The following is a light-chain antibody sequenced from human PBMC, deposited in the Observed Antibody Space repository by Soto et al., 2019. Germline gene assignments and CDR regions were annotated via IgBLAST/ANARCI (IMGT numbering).Light chain of an antibody. V-gene: IGLV2-11*01. CDR3: CSFAGSFTSYV. Sequence: QSALTQPASVSGSLGQSITISCTGSNRDIGAYNLVSWYQQYPDTAPKLIIYDVNKRPSGVPDRFSGSKSGNTASLTISGLQAEDEADYYCCSFAGSFTSYVFGTGTKLTVL. CDR1: NRDIGAYNL. J-gene: IGLJ1*01. CDR2: DVN.